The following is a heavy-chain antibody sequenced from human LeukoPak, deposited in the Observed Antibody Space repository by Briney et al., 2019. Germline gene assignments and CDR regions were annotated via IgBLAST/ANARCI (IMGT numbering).Heavy chain of an antibody. V-gene: IGHV3-48*03. Sequence: PGGSLRLSCAASGFTFSNYEINWVRQAPGEGLEWISYISVTGLTISYSDSVKGRFTISRDNAKNSLYLQMNSLRAEDTALYYCAISRTIYFDYWGQGALVTVSS. D-gene: IGHD3-3*01. CDR3: AISRTIYFDY. CDR2: ISVTGLTI. CDR1: GFTFSNYE. J-gene: IGHJ4*02.